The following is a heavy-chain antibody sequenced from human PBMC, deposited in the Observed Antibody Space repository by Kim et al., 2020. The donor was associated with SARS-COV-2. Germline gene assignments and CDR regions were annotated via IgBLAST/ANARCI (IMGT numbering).Heavy chain of an antibody. CDR3: AKYPGSGLGFGYGDY. Sequence: GGSLRLSCEVSGFIVSNNDMSWVRQAPGKGLEWVSVIYPGGSGGSTYYSDSVKVRFTIPRDNSRNTLYLQMNSLRVEDPAVYHCAKYPGSGLGFGYGDYWRQGLLVPVSS. D-gene: IGHD3-16*01. V-gene: IGHV3-66*02. CDR2: IYPGGSGGST. J-gene: IGHJ4*02. CDR1: GFIVSNND.